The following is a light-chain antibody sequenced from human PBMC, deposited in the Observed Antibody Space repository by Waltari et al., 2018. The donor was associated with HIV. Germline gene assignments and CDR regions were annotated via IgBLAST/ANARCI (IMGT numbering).Light chain of an antibody. Sequence: DIQLTQSPSFLSASVGDRVTITCRASQGISSYLAWYQQKPGKAPKLLIYAASTLQSGVPSRFSGSGSGTEFTLTISSLQPDDFATYYCQHLNSYPLTFGPGTKVDIK. CDR3: QHLNSYPLT. CDR2: AAS. V-gene: IGKV1-9*01. J-gene: IGKJ3*01. CDR1: QGISSY.